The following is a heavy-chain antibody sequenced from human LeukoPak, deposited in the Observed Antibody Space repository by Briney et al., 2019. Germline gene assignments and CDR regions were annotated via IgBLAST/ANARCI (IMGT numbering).Heavy chain of an antibody. Sequence: PSQTLSLTCTVSGGSISSGDYYWSWIRQPPGKGLEWIGYIYYSGSTYYNPSLKSRVTISVDTSKNQFSLKLSSVTAADTAVYYRARALGVRGVITIFDYWGQGTLVTVSS. CDR3: ARALGVRGVITIFDY. D-gene: IGHD3-10*01. J-gene: IGHJ4*02. CDR1: GGSISSGDYY. V-gene: IGHV4-30-4*01. CDR2: IYYSGST.